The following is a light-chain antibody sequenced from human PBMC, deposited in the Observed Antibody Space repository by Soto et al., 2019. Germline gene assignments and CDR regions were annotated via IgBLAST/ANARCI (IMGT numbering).Light chain of an antibody. CDR1: QSVPSTY. V-gene: IGKV3D-15*01. CDR3: QQYNNWPRT. J-gene: IGKJ1*01. CDR2: GTS. Sequence: VLSQSPGRLSLSPGARAPLSCRASQSVPSTYFAWYQQKSGQPPRLLISGTSNRATGIPDRFSGSGSGTEFTLTICSLQSEDFAVYYCQQYNNWPRTFGQGTKVDIK.